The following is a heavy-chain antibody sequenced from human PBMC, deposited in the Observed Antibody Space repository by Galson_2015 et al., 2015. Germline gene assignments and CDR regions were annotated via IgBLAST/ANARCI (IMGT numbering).Heavy chain of an antibody. J-gene: IGHJ2*01. CDR1: GGSISSYY. CDR2: VDYSGTT. V-gene: IGHV4-59*01. D-gene: IGHD3-16*01. Sequence: ETLSLTCTVSGGSISSYYWSWIRQPPGKGLEWIGYVDYSGTTNYNPSLKSRVTISVDTSKNQFSLKLRPVTAADTAMYYCASVRVGAHWYFDLWGRGTLVTVSS. CDR3: ASVRVGAHWYFDL.